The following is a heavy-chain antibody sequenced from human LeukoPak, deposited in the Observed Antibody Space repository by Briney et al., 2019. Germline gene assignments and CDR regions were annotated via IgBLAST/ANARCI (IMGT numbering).Heavy chain of an antibody. V-gene: IGHV3-7*01. D-gene: IGHD6-13*01. CDR3: ARPYRSSWYGAFDI. CDR2: IKQDGSEK. Sequence: PGRSLRLSCAASGFTFSNHAMHWVRQAPGKGLEWVAKIKQDGSEKSYVDSVKGRFTISRDNAKNSLYLQMNSLRGEDTAVYYCARPYRSSWYGAFDIWGQGTMVTVSS. CDR1: GFTFSNHA. J-gene: IGHJ3*02.